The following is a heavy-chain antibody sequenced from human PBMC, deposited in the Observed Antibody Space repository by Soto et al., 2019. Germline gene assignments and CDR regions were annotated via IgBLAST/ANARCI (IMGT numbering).Heavy chain of an antibody. J-gene: IGHJ5*02. CDR2: ISGSAGSGT. CDR1: GFTFISYA. CDR3: ARGVLFNYASTQGGSWLDP. D-gene: IGHD3-10*01. V-gene: IGHV3-23*01. Sequence: EVHLLESGGGLVQPGGSLRLSCEGSGFTFISYAMSWVRQAPGKGLEWVSGISGSAGSGTYYADSVRGRFIISRDNSKNTLYLQMNSLRGDDTAVYFCARGVLFNYASTQGGSWLDPWGQGTLVTVSS.